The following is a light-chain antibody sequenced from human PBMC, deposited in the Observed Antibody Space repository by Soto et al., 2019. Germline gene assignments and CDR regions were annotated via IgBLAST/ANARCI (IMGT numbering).Light chain of an antibody. J-gene: IGKJ1*01. CDR3: QQYGRSHPWT. CDR1: QSVSSTY. V-gene: IGKV3-20*01. CDR2: GAS. Sequence: EIVLTQSPGTLSLSPGERATLSCRASQSVSSTYLAWYQQKPGQAPRLLIYGASSRVTGIPDRFSGSGSGTDFTLTISRLAPEDLAVYYCQQYGRSHPWTFGQGTKLEIK.